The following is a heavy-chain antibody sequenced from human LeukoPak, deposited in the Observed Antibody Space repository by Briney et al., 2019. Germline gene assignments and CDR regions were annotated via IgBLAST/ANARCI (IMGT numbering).Heavy chain of an antibody. J-gene: IGHJ4*02. CDR3: AKDSDFRHPWPDTPDY. V-gene: IGHV3-30*02. D-gene: IGHD3/OR15-3a*01. CDR2: IRYDGSNK. CDR1: GFTFSTNG. Sequence: GGSLRLSCAASGFTFSTNGMHWVRQAPGKGLEWVAFIRYDGSNKYYADSVKGRFTISRDNSKNTLYLQMNSLRAEDTAVYYCAKDSDFRHPWPDTPDYWGQGTLVTVSS.